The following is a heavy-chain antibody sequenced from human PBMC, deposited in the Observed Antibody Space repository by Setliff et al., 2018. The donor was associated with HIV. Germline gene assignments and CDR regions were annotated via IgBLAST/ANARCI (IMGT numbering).Heavy chain of an antibody. CDR2: IYHSGST. D-gene: IGHD2-21*01. CDR1: GYSISSGYY. CDR3: ARRRETIVVVIGIPNWYFER. Sequence: SETLSLTCAVSGYSISSGYYWGWIRQPPGKGLEWIGTIYHSGSTYYNPSLKSRVTISVDTPKNQFSLRLSSVTAADSAVYYCARRRETIVVVIGIPNWYFERWGRGTLVTVSS. V-gene: IGHV4-38-2*01. J-gene: IGHJ2*01.